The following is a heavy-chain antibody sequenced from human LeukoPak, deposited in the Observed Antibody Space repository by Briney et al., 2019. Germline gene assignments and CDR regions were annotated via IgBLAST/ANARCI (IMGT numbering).Heavy chain of an antibody. CDR1: GFTFSTYT. Sequence: PGGSLRLSCAASGFTFSTYTMSWVRQAPGKGLEWVSAISGSGDRTYYADSVKGRFTISRDNSKNTLYLQMNSLRAEDTAVYYCAKAAILEWLLSHWDYWGQGTLVTVSS. V-gene: IGHV3-23*01. D-gene: IGHD3-3*02. CDR3: AKAAILEWLLSHWDY. J-gene: IGHJ4*02. CDR2: ISGSGDRT.